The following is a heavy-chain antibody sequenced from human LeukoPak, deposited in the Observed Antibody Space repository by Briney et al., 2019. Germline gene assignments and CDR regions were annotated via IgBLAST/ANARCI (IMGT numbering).Heavy chain of an antibody. CDR2: INPTGTTT. CDR1: GYTLTELS. D-gene: IGHD3-10*01. J-gene: IGHJ5*02. Sequence: ASVKVSCKVSGYTLTELSMHWVRQAPGKGLEWVGLINPTGTTTLYAQKFQGRVTLTRDMSTSTDYMELRSLKSEDTAVYYCARDNSVGDIAWWFDPWGQGTLVTVSS. V-gene: IGHV1-46*01. CDR3: ARDNSVGDIAWWFDP.